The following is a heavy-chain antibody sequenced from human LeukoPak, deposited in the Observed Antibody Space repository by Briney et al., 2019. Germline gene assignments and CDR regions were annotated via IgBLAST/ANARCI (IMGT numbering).Heavy chain of an antibody. CDR2: FFYSGST. D-gene: IGHD6-13*01. CDR1: GGSISSYY. Sequence: PSETLSLTCTVSGGSISSYYWSWIRQPPGKGRGWIGYFFYSGSTDYNPSLKSRVTISVDTSKNPFSLKLTSVIAADTAVYYCARVSSSSDRYYFYYWGQGTPVTVSS. J-gene: IGHJ4*02. CDR3: ARVSSSSDRYYFYY. V-gene: IGHV4-59*01.